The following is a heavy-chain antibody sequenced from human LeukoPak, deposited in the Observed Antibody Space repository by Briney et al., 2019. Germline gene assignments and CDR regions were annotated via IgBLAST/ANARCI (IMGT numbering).Heavy chain of an antibody. CDR3: ARELTQPIYDAFDI. J-gene: IGHJ3*02. D-gene: IGHD1-14*01. CDR1: GYSISSGYY. V-gene: IGHV4-4*07. Sequence: SETLSLTCTVSGYSISSGYYWGWIRQPAGKGLEWIGRIYTSGSTNYNPSLKSRVTMSVDTSKNQFSLKLSSVTAADTAVYYCARELTQPIYDAFDIWGQGTMVTVSS. CDR2: IYTSGST.